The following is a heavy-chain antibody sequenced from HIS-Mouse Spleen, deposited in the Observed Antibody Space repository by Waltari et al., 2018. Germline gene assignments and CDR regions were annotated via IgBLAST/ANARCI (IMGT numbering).Heavy chain of an antibody. J-gene: IGHJ6*02. CDR1: GYSLSSGYY. V-gene: IGHV4-38-2*02. CDR3: ARALEYSSSWYYYYGMDV. D-gene: IGHD6-13*01. CDR2: IYHSGST. Sequence: QVQLQESGPGLVKPSETLSLTCTVSGYSLSSGYYWGWFRQPPGKGLEWIGSIYHSGSTYYNPSLKSRVTISVDTSKNQFSLKLSSVTAADTAVYYCARALEYSSSWYYYYGMDVWGQGTTVTVSS.